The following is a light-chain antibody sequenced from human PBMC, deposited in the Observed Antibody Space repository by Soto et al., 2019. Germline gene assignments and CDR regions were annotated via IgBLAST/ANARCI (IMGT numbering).Light chain of an antibody. CDR3: QQYGDSPIT. CDR1: QSVSSY. CDR2: AAS. J-gene: IGKJ5*01. V-gene: IGKV3-20*01. Sequence: EIVMTQSPATLSVSPGGRATLSCRASQSVSSYLAWYQQKPGQAPRLLIYAASTRAAGIPDRFSGSGSGTDFTLTLSRLEPEDFAVYFCQQYGDSPITFGQGTRLEIK.